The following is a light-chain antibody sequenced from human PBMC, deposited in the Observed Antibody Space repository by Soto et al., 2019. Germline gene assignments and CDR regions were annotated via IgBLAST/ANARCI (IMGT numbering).Light chain of an antibody. J-gene: IGLJ3*02. CDR2: LEGSGSY. Sequence: QPVLTQSSSASASLGSSVKLTCTLSSGHSSYIIAWHQQQPGKAPRYLMKLEGSGSYNKGSGVPDRFSGSSSGADRYLTISNLQFEDAADYYCETWDSNTHTVFGGGTKLTV. CDR1: SGHSSYI. V-gene: IGLV4-60*02. CDR3: ETWDSNTHTV.